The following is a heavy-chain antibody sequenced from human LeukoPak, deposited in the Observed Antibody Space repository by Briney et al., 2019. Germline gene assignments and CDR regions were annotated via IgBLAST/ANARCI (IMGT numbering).Heavy chain of an antibody. CDR1: GFTFSSYS. Sequence: PGGSLRLSCAASGFTFSSYSMNWVRQAPGKGLEWVSSISSSSSYIYYADSVKGRFTISRDNAKNSLYLQMNSLRAEDTAVYYCARSKRVSSSLDYWGQGTLVTVSS. CDR2: ISSSSSYI. J-gene: IGHJ4*02. CDR3: ARSKRVSSSLDY. D-gene: IGHD6-6*01. V-gene: IGHV3-21*01.